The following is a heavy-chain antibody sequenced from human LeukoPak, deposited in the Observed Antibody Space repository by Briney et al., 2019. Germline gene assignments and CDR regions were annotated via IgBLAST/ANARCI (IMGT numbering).Heavy chain of an antibody. CDR1: GFTFSSYS. J-gene: IGHJ6*03. Sequence: GGSLRLSCAASGFTFSSYSMNWVRQAPGKGLEWVSSISSSSSYIYYADSVKGRFTISRDNAKNSLYLQMNSLRAEDTAVYYCARGLYSSGRYVWDYYYYYYMDVWGKGTTVTVSS. CDR3: ARGLYSSGRYVWDYYYYYYMDV. V-gene: IGHV3-21*01. D-gene: IGHD6-19*01. CDR2: ISSSSSYI.